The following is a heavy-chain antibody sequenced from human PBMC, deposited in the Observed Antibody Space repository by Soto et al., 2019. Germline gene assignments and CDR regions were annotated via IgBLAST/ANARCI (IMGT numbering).Heavy chain of an antibody. CDR1: GGSFSGYY. V-gene: IGHV4-34*01. CDR2: INHSGST. CDR3: ARTASSSVYYYYMDV. Sequence: QVQLQQWGAGLLKPSETLSLTCGVYGGSFSGYYWSWIRQPPGEGLAWIGEINHSGSTNYNQSLKSPVTISVDTSKNRFSLKLSSVTAADTAVYYCARTASSSVYYYYMDVWGKGTTVTVSS. J-gene: IGHJ6*03. D-gene: IGHD6-6*01.